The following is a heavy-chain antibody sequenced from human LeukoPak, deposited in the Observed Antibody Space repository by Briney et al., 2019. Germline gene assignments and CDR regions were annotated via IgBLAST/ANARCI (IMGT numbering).Heavy chain of an antibody. J-gene: IGHJ6*03. Sequence: PSETLSLTCTVSGGSISSYYWSWIRQPPGKGLEWIGYIYYSGSTNYNPSLKSRVTISVDASKNQFSLKLSSVTAADTAVYYCAREFYDSSGYQLVYYYYYMDVWGKGTTVTVSS. CDR1: GGSISSYY. CDR2: IYYSGST. V-gene: IGHV4-59*12. D-gene: IGHD3-22*01. CDR3: AREFYDSSGYQLVYYYYYMDV.